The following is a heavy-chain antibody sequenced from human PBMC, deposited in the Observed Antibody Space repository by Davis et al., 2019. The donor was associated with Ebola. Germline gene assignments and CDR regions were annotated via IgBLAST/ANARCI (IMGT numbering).Heavy chain of an antibody. J-gene: IGHJ4*02. Sequence: ASVKVSCKASGYTFTDYYIHWVRQAPGQGLEWMGWINPRTGGTNYAQRFQGRVTMTSDSSFTTAYIQLSGLRSDDTAVYYCMRGNLVFDFWGQGALVTVSS. CDR2: INPRTGGT. V-gene: IGHV1-2*02. CDR3: MRGNLVFDF. CDR1: GYTFTDYY. D-gene: IGHD3-9*01.